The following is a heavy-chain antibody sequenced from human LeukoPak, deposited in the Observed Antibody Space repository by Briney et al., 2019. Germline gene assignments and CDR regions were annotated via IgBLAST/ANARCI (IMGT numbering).Heavy chain of an antibody. J-gene: IGHJ5*02. CDR1: GGTFSSYA. V-gene: IGHV1-69*05. CDR3: ARSSSARGNWFDP. CDR2: IIPIFGTA. D-gene: IGHD6-6*01. Sequence: SVKVSCKASGGTFSSYAISWVRQAPGQGLEWMGGIIPIFGTANYAQKFQGRVTITTDESTSTAYMELSSLRSEDTAVYYCARSSSARGNWFDPWGQGTLVTVSS.